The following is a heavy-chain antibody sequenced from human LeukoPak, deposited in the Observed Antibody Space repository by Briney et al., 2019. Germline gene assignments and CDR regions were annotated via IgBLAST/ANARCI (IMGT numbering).Heavy chain of an antibody. CDR3: ARQGGPAWTYDY. J-gene: IGHJ4*02. D-gene: IGHD3/OR15-3a*01. V-gene: IGHV4-34*01. CDR2: INHSGST. CDR1: GGSFSGYY. Sequence: SETLSLTCAVYGGSFSGYYWSWIRQPPGKGLEWIGEINHSGSTNYNPSLKSRVTISVDTSKNQFSLKLSSVTAADTAVYYCARQGGPAWTYDYWSQGTLVTVSS.